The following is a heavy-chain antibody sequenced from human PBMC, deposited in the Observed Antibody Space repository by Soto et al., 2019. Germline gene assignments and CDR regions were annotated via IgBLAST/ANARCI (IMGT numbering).Heavy chain of an antibody. D-gene: IGHD6-13*01. V-gene: IGHV1-69*13. CDR3: ARDLTEEEHPAGSDY. J-gene: IGHJ4*02. CDR2: IIPIFGTA. Sequence: ASVKVSCKASGGTFSSYAISWVRQAPGQGLEWMGGIIPIFGTANYAQKFQGRVTITADESTSTAYMELSSLRSEDTAVYYCARDLTEEEHPAGSDYWGQGTLVTVSS. CDR1: GGTFSSYA.